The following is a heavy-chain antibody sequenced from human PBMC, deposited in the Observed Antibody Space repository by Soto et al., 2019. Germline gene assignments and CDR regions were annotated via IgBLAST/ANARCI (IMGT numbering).Heavy chain of an antibody. CDR2: LYYSGST. CDR1: GGSISSSSYY. Sequence: QLQLQESGPGLVKPSETLSLTCTVSGGSISSSSYYWGWIRQPPGKGLEWIGNLYYSGSTYYNPSVKSRVTISVDTSKNQFSLNLSSVTAADTAVYYCARGSQVGALNWFDPWGQGTLVTVSS. CDR3: ARGSQVGALNWFDP. V-gene: IGHV4-39*01. D-gene: IGHD1-26*01. J-gene: IGHJ5*02.